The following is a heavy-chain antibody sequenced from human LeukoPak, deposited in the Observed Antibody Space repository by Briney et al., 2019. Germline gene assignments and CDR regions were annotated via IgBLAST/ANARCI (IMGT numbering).Heavy chain of an antibody. Sequence: GGSLRLSCAASGFTFSSYGMHWVRQAPGKGLEWVAVIWYDGSNKYYADSVKGRFTISRDNSKNTLYLQMNSLRAEDTAVYYCAEGEYYYDTSYPDYWGQGTLVTVSS. CDR2: IWYDGSNK. J-gene: IGHJ4*02. D-gene: IGHD3-22*01. CDR1: GFTFSSYG. V-gene: IGHV3-30*02. CDR3: AEGEYYYDTSYPDY.